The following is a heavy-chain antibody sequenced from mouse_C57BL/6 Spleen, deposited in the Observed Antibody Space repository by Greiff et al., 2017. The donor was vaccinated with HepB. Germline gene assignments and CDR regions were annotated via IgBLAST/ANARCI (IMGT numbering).Heavy chain of an antibody. Sequence: EVQVVESGGDLVKPGGSLKLSCAASGFTFSSYGMSWVRQTPDKRLEWVATISSGGSYTYYPDSVKGRFTISRDNAKNTLYLQMSSLKSEDTAMYDCARQRVYGKGYFDYWGQGTTLTVSS. CDR3: ARQRVYGKGYFDY. V-gene: IGHV5-6*01. CDR2: ISSGGSYT. J-gene: IGHJ2*01. D-gene: IGHD1-1*02. CDR1: GFTFSSYG.